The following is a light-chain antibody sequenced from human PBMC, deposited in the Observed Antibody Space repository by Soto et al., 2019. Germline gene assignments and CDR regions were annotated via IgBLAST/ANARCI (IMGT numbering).Light chain of an antibody. CDR1: SSDVGAYNS. CDR2: DVN. V-gene: IGLV2-14*03. Sequence: QSALTQPASVSGSLGQAITVSCTGTSSDVGAYNSVSWYQQHPGKAPKLMIFDVNIRPSGLSNRFSGSKSGNTASLTISGIQAEDEAHYYCNSYTNTDTVVFGGGTQLTVL. CDR3: NSYTNTDTVV. J-gene: IGLJ2*01.